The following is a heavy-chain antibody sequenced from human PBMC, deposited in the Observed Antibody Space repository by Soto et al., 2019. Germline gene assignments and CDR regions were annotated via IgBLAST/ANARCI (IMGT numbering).Heavy chain of an antibody. J-gene: IGHJ4*02. V-gene: IGHV2-5*02. CDR3: AHRPETIVWSLYGY. Sequence: SGPTLVNPTQTLTLTCTFSGFSLRTSGVGVAWIRQPPGKALEWLALIYWDDDKRYSPSLKSRLTITKDTSKNQVVLTMTNMDPVDTGTYYCAHRPETIVWSLYGYWGQGTLVTVSS. CDR1: GFSLRTSGVG. CDR2: IYWDDDK. D-gene: IGHD1-7*01.